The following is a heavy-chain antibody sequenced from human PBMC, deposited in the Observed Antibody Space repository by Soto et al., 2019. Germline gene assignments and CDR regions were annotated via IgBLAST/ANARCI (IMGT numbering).Heavy chain of an antibody. Sequence: PGGSLRLSCAASGVTFTSYAMTWVRQVPGEGLQWVSSISKSGDSTYYADSVKGRFTTSRDNSKNTLYLQMNSLRAEDTAIYYCQKRSFGIDYWCQGTLVTVSS. D-gene: IGHD3-10*01. V-gene: IGHV3-23*01. CDR2: ISKSGDST. CDR1: GVTFTSYA. J-gene: IGHJ4*02. CDR3: QKRSFGIDY.